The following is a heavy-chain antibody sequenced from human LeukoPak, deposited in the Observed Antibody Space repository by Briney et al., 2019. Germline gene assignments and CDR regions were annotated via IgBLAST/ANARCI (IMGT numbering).Heavy chain of an antibody. CDR3: ARMTTMIVVVTDAFDI. CDR2: IYYSGST. D-gene: IGHD3-22*01. J-gene: IGHJ3*02. V-gene: IGHV4-31*11. Sequence: PSETLSLTCAVYGGCFSGYYWSWIRQHPGKGLEWIGYIYYSGSTYYNPSLKSRVTISVDTSKNQFSLKLSSVTAADTAVYYCARMTTMIVVVTDAFDIWGQGTMVTVSS. CDR1: GGCFSGYY.